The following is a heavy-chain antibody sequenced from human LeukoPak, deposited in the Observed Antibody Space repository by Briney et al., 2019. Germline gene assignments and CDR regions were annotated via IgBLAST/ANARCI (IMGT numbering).Heavy chain of an antibody. CDR1: GFTFSSYS. CDR2: ISSSSSNI. CDR3: ARRSPTVTTQGETHFDY. D-gene: IGHD4-11*01. J-gene: IGHJ4*02. V-gene: IGHV3-21*04. Sequence: PGGSLRLSCAASGFTFSSYSMNWVRQAPGKGLEWVSSISSSSSNIYYADSVKGRFTISRDNAKNSLYLQMNSLRSDDTAVYYCARRSPTVTTQGETHFDYWGQGTLVTVSS.